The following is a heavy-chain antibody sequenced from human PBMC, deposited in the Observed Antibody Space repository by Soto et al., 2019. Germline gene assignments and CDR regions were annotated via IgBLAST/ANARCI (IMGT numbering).Heavy chain of an antibody. CDR1: GGSISSGGYY. D-gene: IGHD4-17*01. CDR3: ASNGDPAFYWYFAL. V-gene: IGHV4-31*03. Sequence: PSETLSLTCTVSGGSISSGGYYWSWIRQHPGKGLEWIGYIYYSGSTYYNPSLKSRVTISVDTSKNQFSLKLSSVTAADTAVYYCASNGDPAFYWYFALWGRGTLVTVSS. J-gene: IGHJ2*01. CDR2: IYYSGST.